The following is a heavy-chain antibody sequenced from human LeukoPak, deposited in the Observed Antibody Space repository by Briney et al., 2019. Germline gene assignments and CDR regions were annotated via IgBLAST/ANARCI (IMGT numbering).Heavy chain of an antibody. V-gene: IGHV3-21*01. D-gene: IGHD2-15*01. CDR1: EFTFSSYT. CDR2: ISSNSTYT. CDR3: ARGGGNFDY. Sequence: GGSLRLSCAASEFTFSSYTINWVRQAPGKGLELVSSISSNSTYTSYADSVKGRFHISRDNAKNSLYLQMNRLRAEDTAVYYCARGGGNFDYWGQGSLVTVSS. J-gene: IGHJ4*02.